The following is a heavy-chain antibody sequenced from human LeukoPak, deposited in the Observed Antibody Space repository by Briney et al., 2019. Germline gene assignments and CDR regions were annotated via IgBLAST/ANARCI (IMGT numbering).Heavy chain of an antibody. CDR2: INPNSGGT. CDR3: ARMGTLSAFDI. Sequence: ASVKVSCKASGYTFTGYYMHWVRQAPGQGLEWMGRINPNSGGTNYAQKFQGRVTMTRDTSISTAYMELRSLRSDDTAVYYCARMGTLSAFDIWGQGTMVTVSS. CDR1: GYTFTGYY. D-gene: IGHD7-27*01. V-gene: IGHV1-2*06. J-gene: IGHJ3*02.